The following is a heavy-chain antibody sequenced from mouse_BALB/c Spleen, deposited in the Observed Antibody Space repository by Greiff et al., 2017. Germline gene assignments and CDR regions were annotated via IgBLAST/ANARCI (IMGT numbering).Heavy chain of an antibody. CDR3: ARGDGSWYFDV. CDR2: IDPSDSET. CDR1: GYTFTSYW. V-gene: IGHV1-69*02. D-gene: IGHD2-3*01. J-gene: IGHJ1*01. Sequence: QVQLQQPGAELVKPGAPVKLSCKASGYTFTSYWMNWVKQRPGRGLEWIGRIDPSDSETHYNQKFKDKATLTVDKSSSTAYIQLSSLTSEDSAVYYCARGDGSWYFDVWGAGTTVTVSS.